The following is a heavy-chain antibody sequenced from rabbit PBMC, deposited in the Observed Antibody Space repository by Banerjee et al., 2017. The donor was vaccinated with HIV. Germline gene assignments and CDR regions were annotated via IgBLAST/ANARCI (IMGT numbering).Heavy chain of an antibody. D-gene: IGHD1-1*01. CDR2: IKAGSGVNT. V-gene: IGHV1S45*01. J-gene: IGHJ4*01. CDR1: GFDFSSNV. CDR3: ARGTAYVSSSDWYL. Sequence: QEQLVESGGGLVQPEGSLTLTCKASGFDFSSNVMCWVRQAPGKGLEWIACIKAGSGVNTYYASWAKGRFTISKASSTTVTLQMTSLTAADTATYFCARGTAYVSSSDWYLWGPGTLVTVS.